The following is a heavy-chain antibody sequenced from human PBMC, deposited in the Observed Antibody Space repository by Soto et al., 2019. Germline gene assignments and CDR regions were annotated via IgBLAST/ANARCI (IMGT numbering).Heavy chain of an antibody. CDR2: ISYDGSNK. CDR1: GFTFSSYG. J-gene: IGHJ6*02. CDR3: AKDLGGVQLWVYYYYYGMDV. Sequence: VQLVESGGGVVQPGRSLRLSCAASGFTFSSYGMHWVRQAPGKGLEWVAVISYDGSNKYYADSVKGRFTISRDNSKNTLYLQMNSLRAEDTAVYYCAKDLGGVQLWVYYYYYGMDVWGQGTTVTVSS. D-gene: IGHD5-18*01. V-gene: IGHV3-30*18.